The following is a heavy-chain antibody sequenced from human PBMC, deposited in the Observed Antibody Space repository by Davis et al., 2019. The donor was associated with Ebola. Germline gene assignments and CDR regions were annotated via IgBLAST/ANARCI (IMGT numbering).Heavy chain of an antibody. CDR3: ARTRYSSSGFDP. D-gene: IGHD6-6*01. V-gene: IGHV1-69*06. Sequence: SVKVSCKASGGTFSSYAISWVRQAPGQGLEWMGGIITIFGTANYAQKFQGRVTITADKSTSTAYMELSSLRSEDTAVYYCARTRYSSSGFDPWGQGTLVTVSS. CDR1: GGTFSSYA. CDR2: IITIFGTA. J-gene: IGHJ5*02.